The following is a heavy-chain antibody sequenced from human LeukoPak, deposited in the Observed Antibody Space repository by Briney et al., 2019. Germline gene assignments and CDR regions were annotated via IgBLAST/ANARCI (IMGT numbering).Heavy chain of an antibody. CDR2: IYPGDSDT. D-gene: IGHD3-9*01. V-gene: IGHV5-51*01. J-gene: IGHJ4*02. Sequence: GEALKISRKGSGYSFNNYWIGWVRPMPRKSPGWVGIIYPGDSDTRYSPSFQGQVTISADKSISTAYLQWSSLKASDTAMYYCARPPASYDILTGSEFDYWGQGTLVTVSS. CDR3: ARPPASYDILTGSEFDY. CDR1: GYSFNNYW.